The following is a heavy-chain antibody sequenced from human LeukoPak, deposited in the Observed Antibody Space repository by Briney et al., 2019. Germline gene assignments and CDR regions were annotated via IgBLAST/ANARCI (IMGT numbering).Heavy chain of an antibody. Sequence: ASVKVSCKASGYTFTGYYVHWVRQAPGQGLEWMGWMNPKSGGTNYAQKFEARVTMNRDTSISTAYMELSRLRSDDTAVYYCARVLSGVDFDYWGQGTLVTVSS. V-gene: IGHV1-2*02. J-gene: IGHJ4*02. D-gene: IGHD3-16*02. CDR1: GYTFTGYY. CDR3: ARVLSGVDFDY. CDR2: MNPKSGGT.